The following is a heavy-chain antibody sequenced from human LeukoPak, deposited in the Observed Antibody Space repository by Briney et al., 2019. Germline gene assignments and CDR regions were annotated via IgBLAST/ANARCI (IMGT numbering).Heavy chain of an antibody. Sequence: GGSLRLSCVASGFAFRNYYMHWVSQVPGKGLVWVSRISGDGSSIFYADSVKGRFTISRDNAKNSLYVQMNSLRADDSAVYYCARSSNGVYIQWGQGTLVTVSS. CDR3: ARSSNGVYIQ. J-gene: IGHJ4*02. D-gene: IGHD2-8*01. V-gene: IGHV3-74*01. CDR2: ISGDGSSI. CDR1: GFAFRNYY.